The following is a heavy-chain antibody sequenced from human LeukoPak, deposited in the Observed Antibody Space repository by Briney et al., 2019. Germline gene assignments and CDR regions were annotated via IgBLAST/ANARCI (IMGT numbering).Heavy chain of an antibody. CDR1: GGSISSSF. CDR2: IYHSGTT. D-gene: IGHD3-22*01. CDR3: ASHSSGYFFWFDP. V-gene: IGHV4-59*01. J-gene: IGHJ5*02. Sequence: SGTLSLTCTVSGGSISSSFWSWIRQAPGKGLEWIGYIYHSGTTNYNPSLKSRLTISVDTSKNQFALKLTSVTAADTGVYYCASHSSGYFFWFDPWGQGTLVTVSS.